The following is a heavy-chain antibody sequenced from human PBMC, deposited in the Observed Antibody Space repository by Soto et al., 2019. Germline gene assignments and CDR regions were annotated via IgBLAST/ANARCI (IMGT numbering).Heavy chain of an antibody. CDR3: AREHNCSSDTCSYYFDS. D-gene: IGHD3-3*01. J-gene: IGHJ4*02. CDR1: GASISNDNYY. CDR2: IHYSGNT. Sequence: QVQLQESGPGLVKPSQTLSLTCSVSGASISNDNYYWSWIRHHPGKGLEWLGYIHYSGNTYYSPSLKSRVSISLDTSKTQYSLRVTSVTTTDTAVYYCAREHNCSSDTCSYYFDSWGQGALVTVSS. V-gene: IGHV4-31*03.